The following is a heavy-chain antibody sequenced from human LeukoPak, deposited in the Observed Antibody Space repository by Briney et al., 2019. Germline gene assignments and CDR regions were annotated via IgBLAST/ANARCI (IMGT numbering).Heavy chain of an antibody. J-gene: IGHJ4*02. D-gene: IGHD6-19*01. CDR3: ARTAVAGPLGY. CDR1: GFTFSSYW. CDR2: IKQDGSEK. V-gene: IGHV3-7*01. Sequence: GGSLRLSCAASGFTFSSYWMSWVRQAPGKGLEWVANIKQDGSEKYYVDSVKGRFTIFRDNAKNSLYLQMNSLRAEDTAVYYCARTAVAGPLGYWGQGTLVTVSS.